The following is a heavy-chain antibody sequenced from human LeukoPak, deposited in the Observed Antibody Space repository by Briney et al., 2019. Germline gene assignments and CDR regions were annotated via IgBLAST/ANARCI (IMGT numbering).Heavy chain of an antibody. J-gene: IGHJ6*02. CDR2: ISASGYST. Sequence: GGSLRLSCAASGFTFSSFAMGWVRQAPGKGLEWVSPISASGYSTNYADSVKGRFTISRDNSKNTLYLQMNSLRAEDTAVYYCAGGYYIGYYYYGMDVWGQGTTVTVSS. V-gene: IGHV3-23*01. CDR1: GFTFSSFA. D-gene: IGHD3-3*01. CDR3: AGGYYIGYYYYGMDV.